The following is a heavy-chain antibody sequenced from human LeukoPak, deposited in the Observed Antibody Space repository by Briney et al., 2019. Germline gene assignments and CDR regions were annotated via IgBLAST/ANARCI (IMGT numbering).Heavy chain of an antibody. CDR1: GFTFSSYG. CDR3: AKDFGRAVAGDPYYYYGMDV. Sequence: GRSLRLSCAASGFTFSSYGMHWVRQAPGKGLEWVAVISYDGSNKYYADSVKGRFTIPRDNSKNTLYLQMNSLRAEDTAVYHCAKDFGRAVAGDPYYYYGMDVWGQGTTVTVSS. D-gene: IGHD6-19*01. V-gene: IGHV3-30*18. CDR2: ISYDGSNK. J-gene: IGHJ6*02.